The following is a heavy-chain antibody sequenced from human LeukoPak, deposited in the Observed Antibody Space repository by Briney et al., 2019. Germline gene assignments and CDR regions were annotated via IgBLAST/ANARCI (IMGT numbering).Heavy chain of an antibody. CDR1: GGSISSYY. CDR3: ARVTYSSSFYFDY. J-gene: IGHJ4*02. V-gene: IGHV4-59*12. D-gene: IGHD6-6*01. Sequence: SETLSLTCTVSGGSISSYYWSWLRQPPGKGLEWIGYIYYSGSTYYNPSLKSRVTISVDTSKNQFSLKLSSVTAADTAVYYCARVTYSSSFYFDYWGQGTLVTVSS. CDR2: IYYSGST.